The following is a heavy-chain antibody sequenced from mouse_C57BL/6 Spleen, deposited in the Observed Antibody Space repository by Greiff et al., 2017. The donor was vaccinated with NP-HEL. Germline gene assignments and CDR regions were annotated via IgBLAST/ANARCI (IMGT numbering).Heavy chain of an antibody. D-gene: IGHD1-1*01. CDR3: ARKGYYGSRVFDY. Sequence: VHVKQSGPELVKPGASVKIPCKASGYTFTDYNMDWVKQSHGKSLEWIGDINPNNGGTIYNQKFKGKATLTVDKSSSTAYMELRSLTSEDTAVYYCARKGYYGSRVFDYWGQGTTLTVSS. CDR1: GYTFTDYN. J-gene: IGHJ2*01. CDR2: INPNNGGT. V-gene: IGHV1-18*01.